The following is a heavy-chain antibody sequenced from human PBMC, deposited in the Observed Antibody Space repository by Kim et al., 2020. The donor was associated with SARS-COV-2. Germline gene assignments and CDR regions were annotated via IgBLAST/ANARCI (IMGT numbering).Heavy chain of an antibody. V-gene: IGHV3-11*06. Sequence: AASGTGPLTISRNNAKNSLYLKMNSLRAEDTAVYYCARDSSGDYYYGMDVWGQGTTVTVSS. D-gene: IGHD2-15*01. CDR3: ARDSSGDYYYGMDV. J-gene: IGHJ6*02.